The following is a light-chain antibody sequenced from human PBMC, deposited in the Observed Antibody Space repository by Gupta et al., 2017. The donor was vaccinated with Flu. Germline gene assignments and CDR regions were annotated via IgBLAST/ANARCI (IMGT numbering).Light chain of an antibody. CDR1: QSLLHSDGKTY. CDR3: RQGRHLPPGT. J-gene: IGKJ3*01. Sequence: DIVMTQTTLSLSVTPGQPASISCKSSQSLLHSDGKTYLYWYLQKPGQAPQLLIYEVSSRVAGVPDRFSGSGSGTDFTLKISRVEAEDVGVYYWRQGRHLPPGTFGHGTKVDIK. CDR2: EVS. V-gene: IGKV2-29*01.